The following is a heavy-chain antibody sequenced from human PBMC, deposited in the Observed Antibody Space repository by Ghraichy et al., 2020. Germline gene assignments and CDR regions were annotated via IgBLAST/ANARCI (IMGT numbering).Heavy chain of an antibody. J-gene: IGHJ6*02. D-gene: IGHD4-11*01. V-gene: IGHV3-23*01. Sequence: LSLTCAASGFTFSSYAMSWVRQAPGKGLEWVSAISGSGGSTYYADSVKGRFTISRDNSKNTLYLQMNSLRAEDTAVYYCAKDTVEVATYYYYYGMDVWGQGTTVTVSS. CDR2: ISGSGGST. CDR1: GFTFSSYA. CDR3: AKDTVEVATYYYYYGMDV.